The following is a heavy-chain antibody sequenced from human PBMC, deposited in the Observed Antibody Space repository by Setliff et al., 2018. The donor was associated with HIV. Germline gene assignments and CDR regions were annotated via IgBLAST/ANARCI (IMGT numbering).Heavy chain of an antibody. V-gene: IGHV4-39*07. CDR2: IYSNGNT. CDR1: GDSISSSGPGYY. CDR3: ARESPDGLDY. D-gene: IGHD2-8*01. Sequence: SETLSLTCTVSGDSISSSGPGYYWGWVRQPPGEGLEWIGRIYSNGNTDYNPSLKSRVTISEDTSKNQFSLKVNSVTAADTAMYFCARESPDGLDYWGQGTLVTVSS. J-gene: IGHJ4*02.